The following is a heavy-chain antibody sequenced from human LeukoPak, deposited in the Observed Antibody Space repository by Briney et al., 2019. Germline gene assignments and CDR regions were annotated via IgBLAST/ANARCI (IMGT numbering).Heavy chain of an antibody. Sequence: AGSLRLSCAVSGFTFSSYGMHWVRQAPGKGLEWVAVISYDGSNKYYADSVKGRFTISRDNSKNTLYLQMHSLRAEDTAVYYCERDLGQWLVKAYWYFDLWGRGTLVTVSS. D-gene: IGHD6-19*01. CDR2: ISYDGSNK. CDR1: GFTFSSYG. V-gene: IGHV3-30*03. J-gene: IGHJ2*01. CDR3: ERDLGQWLVKAYWYFDL.